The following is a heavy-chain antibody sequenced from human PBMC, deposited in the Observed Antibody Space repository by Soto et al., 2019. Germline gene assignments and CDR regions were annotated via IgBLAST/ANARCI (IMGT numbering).Heavy chain of an antibody. V-gene: IGHV1-2*04. CDR2: INPNSGGT. CDR1: GYTFTGYY. Sequence: GASVKVSCKASGYTFTGYYMHWVRQAPGQGLEWMGWINPNSGGTNYAQKFQGWVTMTRDTSISTAYMELSRLRSDDTAVYYCARTIGYCSGGSCDSQYYYYGMDVWGQGTTVTVSS. D-gene: IGHD2-15*01. CDR3: ARTIGYCSGGSCDSQYYYYGMDV. J-gene: IGHJ6*02.